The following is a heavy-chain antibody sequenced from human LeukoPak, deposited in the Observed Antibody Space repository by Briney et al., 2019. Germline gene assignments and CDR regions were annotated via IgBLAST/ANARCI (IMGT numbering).Heavy chain of an antibody. CDR2: IKPDGSEK. V-gene: IGHV3-7*03. J-gene: IGHJ5*02. CDR3: ARILA. Sequence: GGSLRLSCVASGFTFTNYWRNWVRQTPGKGLEWVANIKPDGSEKYYVDSVKGRFTISRDNAKNSLYLQMDSLRAEDTAAYYCARILAWGQGTLVTVSS. CDR1: GFTFTNYW. D-gene: IGHD2-15*01.